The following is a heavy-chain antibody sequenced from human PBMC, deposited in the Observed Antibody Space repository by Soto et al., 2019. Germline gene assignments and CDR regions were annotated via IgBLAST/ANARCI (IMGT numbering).Heavy chain of an antibody. Sequence: PGGSLRLSCAASGFTFSNCAMNWVRQAPGKGLEWVATISATGGSTYYADSVKGRFTISRDNSKNTLYLQMNGLRVEDTAVYYCAKDRLAGNFDYWGQGTQVTVSS. CDR3: AKDRLAGNFDY. J-gene: IGHJ4*02. CDR1: GFTFSNCA. V-gene: IGHV3-23*01. CDR2: ISATGGST.